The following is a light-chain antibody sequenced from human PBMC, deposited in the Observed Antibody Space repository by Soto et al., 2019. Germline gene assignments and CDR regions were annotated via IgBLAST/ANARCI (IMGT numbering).Light chain of an antibody. CDR1: QSVSSSY. CDR3: QQYGSSPGT. J-gene: IGKJ1*01. Sequence: EIVLTQSPGTLSFSPGDRATLSCRARQSVSSSYLAWYQQKPGQAPRLLIYGASSRATGIPDRFSGSGSGTDFTLTISRLEPEDFAVYYCQQYGSSPGTFGQGTKVEIK. CDR2: GAS. V-gene: IGKV3-20*01.